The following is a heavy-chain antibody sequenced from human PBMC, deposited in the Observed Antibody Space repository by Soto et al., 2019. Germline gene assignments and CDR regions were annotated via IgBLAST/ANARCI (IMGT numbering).Heavy chain of an antibody. CDR2: INPKSGGT. D-gene: IGHD3-3*01. Sequence: ASVKVSCKASGYTFTGYYMHWVRQAPGQGLEWMGWINPKSGGTNYAQKFQGWVTMTRDTSISTAYMELSRLRSDDTAVYYCARASYYDFWSAPGHWGQGTLVTVSS. CDR1: GYTFTGYY. CDR3: ARASYYDFWSAPGH. V-gene: IGHV1-2*04. J-gene: IGHJ4*02.